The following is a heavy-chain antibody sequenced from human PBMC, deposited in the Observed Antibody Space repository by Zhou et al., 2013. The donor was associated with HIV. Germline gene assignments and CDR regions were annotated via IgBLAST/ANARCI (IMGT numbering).Heavy chain of an antibody. V-gene: IGHV1-24*01. Sequence: QVYLVQSGAEVKKPGASVKVSCKVSGYTLTDLLIHWVRQAPGSGPEWLGRFDPEGRETTYSQKFQGRVTMTTDTSTSTAYMELTRLRSDDTAMYYCARDHGFWSGRKIDYWGQGNLVTVSS. D-gene: IGHD3-3*01. J-gene: IGHJ4*02. CDR2: FDPEGRET. CDR1: GYTLTDLL. CDR3: ARDHGFWSGRKIDY.